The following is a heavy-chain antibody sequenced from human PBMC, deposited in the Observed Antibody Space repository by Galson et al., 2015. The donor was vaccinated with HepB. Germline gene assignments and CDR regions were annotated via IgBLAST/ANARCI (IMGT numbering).Heavy chain of an antibody. D-gene: IGHD4-23*01. J-gene: IGHJ6*02. Sequence: SVKVSCKASGDTFRNSAISWVRQAPGQGIEWMGGIMPIFRSPDYAQKFKGRVTITADESTNTAYMELSSLSSEDTAIYYCASKDYGGAGNYYYGIDVWGQGTTVIVSS. CDR1: GDTFRNSA. CDR2: IMPIFRSP. CDR3: ASKDYGGAGNYYYGIDV. V-gene: IGHV1-69*13.